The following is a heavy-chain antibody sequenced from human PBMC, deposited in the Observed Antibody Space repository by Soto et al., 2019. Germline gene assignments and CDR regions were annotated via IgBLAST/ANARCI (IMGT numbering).Heavy chain of an antibody. V-gene: IGHV3-23*01. CDR1: GFTFSSYA. D-gene: IGHD3-9*01. Sequence: GWSLRLSCAASGFTFSSYAMSWVRQAPGKGLEWVSAISGSGGSTYYADSVKGRFTISRDNSKNTLYLQMNSLRAEDTAVYYCATQRYFEYYFDYWGQGTLVTVSS. CDR3: ATQRYFEYYFDY. CDR2: ISGSGGST. J-gene: IGHJ4*02.